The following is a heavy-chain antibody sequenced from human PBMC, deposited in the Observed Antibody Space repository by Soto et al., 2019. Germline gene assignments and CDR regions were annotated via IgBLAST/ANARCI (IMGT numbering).Heavy chain of an antibody. D-gene: IGHD2-21*02. CDR3: ARGTYCGGDCYLARNWFDP. CDR2: ISSSSSYI. V-gene: IGHV3-21*01. Sequence: EVQLLESGGGLVQPGGSLRLSCAASGFTFSNYAMSWVRQVSGKGLEWVSAISSSSSYIYYADSVKGRFTISRDNAKNSLYLQMNSLRAEDTAVYYCARGTYCGGDCYLARNWFDPWGQGTLVTVSS. J-gene: IGHJ5*02. CDR1: GFTFSNYA.